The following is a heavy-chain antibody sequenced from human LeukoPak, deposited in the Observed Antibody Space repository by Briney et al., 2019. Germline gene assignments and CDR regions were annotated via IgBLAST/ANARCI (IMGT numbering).Heavy chain of an antibody. J-gene: IGHJ4*02. D-gene: IGHD5-18*01. CDR3: AKALDTYGYMRIDN. CDR2: INGGGDTT. Sequence: PGGSLRLSCAASGFTFVSYAMTWVRQAPGKGLEWVSAINGGGDTTYYADSVKGRFTVSRDKSTNTLYLQMSSLRAEDSAMYYCAKALDTYGYMRIDNWGQGTLVTVSS. CDR1: GFTFVSYA. V-gene: IGHV3-23*01.